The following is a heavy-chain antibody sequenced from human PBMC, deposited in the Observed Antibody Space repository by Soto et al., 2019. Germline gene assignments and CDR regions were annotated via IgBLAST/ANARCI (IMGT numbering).Heavy chain of an antibody. CDR1: GGSISSSSYY. CDR3: ARFPFDSNDWTNPRYFDI. D-gene: IGHD3-22*01. J-gene: IGHJ4*02. Sequence: SETLSLTCTVSGGSISSSSYYWGWIRQPPGKGLEWIGSIYYSGSTNYSPSLKSRVTMSVDTSKNQFSLKLTSVTAADTALYYCARFPFDSNDWTNPRYFDIWGQGTLVTVSS. CDR2: IYYSGST. V-gene: IGHV4-39*07.